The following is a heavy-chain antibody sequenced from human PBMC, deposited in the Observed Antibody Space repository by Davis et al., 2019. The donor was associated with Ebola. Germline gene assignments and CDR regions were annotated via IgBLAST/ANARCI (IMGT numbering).Heavy chain of an antibody. CDR2: IKSKTDGGTT. Sequence: GESLKISCAASGFTFSNAWMSWVRQAPGKGLEWVGRIKSKTDGGTTDYAAPVKGRFTISRDDSKNTLYLQMNSLKTEDTAVYYCTTEPIAAAGGWYYYGMDVWGQGTTVTVSS. V-gene: IGHV3-15*01. CDR1: GFTFSNAW. D-gene: IGHD6-13*01. CDR3: TTEPIAAAGGWYYYGMDV. J-gene: IGHJ6*02.